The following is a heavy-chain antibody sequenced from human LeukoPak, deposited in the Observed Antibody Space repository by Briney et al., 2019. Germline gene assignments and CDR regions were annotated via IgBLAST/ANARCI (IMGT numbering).Heavy chain of an antibody. CDR3: ARDRGSHYLDY. Sequence: GGSLRLSCAASSFTFSNYGMYWVRQAPGKGLEWVAVIGHDGNYIYYGDSVKGRFTISRDNSKNTLYLQMNSLRAEDTAVCFCARDRGSHYLDYWGQGTLVTVSS. D-gene: IGHD1-26*01. J-gene: IGHJ4*02. V-gene: IGHV3-33*01. CDR1: SFTFSNYG. CDR2: IGHDGNYI.